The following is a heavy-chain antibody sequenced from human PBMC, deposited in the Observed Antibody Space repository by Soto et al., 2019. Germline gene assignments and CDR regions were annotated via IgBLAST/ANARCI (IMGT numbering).Heavy chain of an antibody. CDR2: INHSGST. J-gene: IGHJ4*02. CDR3: ARGGRLVVPADNYFDY. Sequence: QVQLQQWGAGLLKPSETLSLTCAVYGGSFSGYYWSWIRQPPGKGLEWIGEINHSGSTNYNPSLKSRVTISVDTSKNQFSLKLSSVTAADTAVYYCARGGRLVVPADNYFDYWGQGTLVTVSS. D-gene: IGHD2-2*01. CDR1: GGSFSGYY. V-gene: IGHV4-34*01.